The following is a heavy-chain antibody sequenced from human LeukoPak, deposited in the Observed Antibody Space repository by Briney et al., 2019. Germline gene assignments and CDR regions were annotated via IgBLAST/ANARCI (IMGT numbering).Heavy chain of an antibody. CDR3: ARGDGYAQRD. V-gene: IGHV3-74*01. D-gene: IGHD5-12*01. CDR2: INSDGSST. J-gene: IGHJ4*02. Sequence: GGSLRLSCAASGFTFSSYWMHWVRQAPGKGLVWVSRINSDGSSTSYADSVKGRLTISRDNAKNTLYLQMNSLRVEDTAVYYCARGDGYAQRDWGQGTLVTVPS. CDR1: GFTFSSYW.